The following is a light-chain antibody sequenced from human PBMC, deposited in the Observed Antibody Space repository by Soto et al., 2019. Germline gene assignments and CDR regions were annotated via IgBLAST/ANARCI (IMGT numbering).Light chain of an antibody. J-gene: IGKJ1*01. CDR2: GAS. CDR3: QKYNNWPTWT. V-gene: IGKV3D-15*01. Sequence: EIVLTQSPGTLSLSPGERATLSCRAIQSVSSSYLAWYQQTPGQAPRLVIYGASTRATGIPARFSGSGSGTELTLTLRSMQSEDFAVYYCQKYNNWPTWTFGQGTKVDIK. CDR1: QSVSSSY.